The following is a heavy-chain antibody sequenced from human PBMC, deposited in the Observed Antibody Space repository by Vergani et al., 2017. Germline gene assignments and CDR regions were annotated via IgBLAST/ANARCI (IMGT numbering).Heavy chain of an antibody. V-gene: IGHV5-51*01. CDR1: GYSFTSYW. J-gene: IGHJ3*02. CDR3: ARQIRSSYYGFVFDI. CDR2: IYPGDSDT. D-gene: IGHD3-3*01. Sequence: EVQLVQSGAEVKKPGESLKISCKGSGYSFTSYWIGWVRQMPGKGLEWMGIIYPGDSDTRYSPSFQGQVTISANKSSSTAYLPWSSLKAADTAMYYCARQIRSSYYGFVFDIWGQGTMVTVSS.